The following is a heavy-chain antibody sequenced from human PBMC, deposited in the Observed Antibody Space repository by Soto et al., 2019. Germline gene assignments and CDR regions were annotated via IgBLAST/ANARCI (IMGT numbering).Heavy chain of an antibody. CDR2: IKSKTDGGTT. CDR1: GFTFSNAW. V-gene: IGHV3-15*01. CDR3: TTARLSSTTQNWFDP. J-gene: IGHJ5*02. Sequence: PGGSLRLSCAASGFTFSNAWMSWVRQAPGKGLEWVGRIKSKTDGGTTDYAAPVKGRFTISRDDSKNTLYLQMNSLKTEDTAVYYCTTARLSSTTQNWFDPWGRGTLVTVSS. D-gene: IGHD2-2*01.